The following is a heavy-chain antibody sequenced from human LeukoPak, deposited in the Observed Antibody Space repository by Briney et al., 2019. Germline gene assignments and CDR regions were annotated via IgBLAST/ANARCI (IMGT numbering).Heavy chain of an antibody. CDR2: ISYDGSNK. Sequence: GGSLRLSCAASGFTFSSYGMHWVRQAPGKGLEWVAVISYDGSNKYYADSVKGRFTIFRDNSKNTLYLQMNSLRAEDTAVYYCAKDMGFLEWFDYWGQGTLVTVSS. D-gene: IGHD3-3*01. V-gene: IGHV3-30*18. CDR3: AKDMGFLEWFDY. CDR1: GFTFSSYG. J-gene: IGHJ4*02.